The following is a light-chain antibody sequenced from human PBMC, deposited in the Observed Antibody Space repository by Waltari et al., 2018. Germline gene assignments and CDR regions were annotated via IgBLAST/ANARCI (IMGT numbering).Light chain of an antibody. CDR3: HSYTGSRTYV. V-gene: IGLV2-14*01. Sequence: QSALTQPASVSGSPGQSIPTFCTGTTHDVRGYNFISWYQHHPGKAPKLIIYEVTKRPSGVSTRFSGSKSGNTASLTISGLQAEDEADYYCHSYTGSRTYVFGTGTKVTVL. CDR2: EVT. CDR1: THDVRGYNF. J-gene: IGLJ1*01.